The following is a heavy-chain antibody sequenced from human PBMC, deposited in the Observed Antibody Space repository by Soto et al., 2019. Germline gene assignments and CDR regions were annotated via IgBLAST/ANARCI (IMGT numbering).Heavy chain of an antibody. Sequence: PSETLSLTCTVSGGSISSYYWSWIRQPPGKGLEWIGHIYYSGSTNYNPSLKSRVTISVDTSKNQFSLKLSSVTAADTAVYYCASSNIAAAGFYYYGMDVWGRGTTVTVSS. CDR1: GGSISSYY. CDR3: ASSNIAAAGFYYYGMDV. V-gene: IGHV4-59*01. J-gene: IGHJ6*02. D-gene: IGHD6-13*01. CDR2: IYYSGST.